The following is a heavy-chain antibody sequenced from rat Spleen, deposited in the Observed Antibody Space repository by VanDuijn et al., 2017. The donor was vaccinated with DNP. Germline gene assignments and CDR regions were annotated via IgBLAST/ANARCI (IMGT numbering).Heavy chain of an antibody. V-gene: IGHV5-20*01. J-gene: IGHJ2*01. CDR1: GFGFSDYY. D-gene: IGHD1-10*01. CDR2: ISYEGSST. CDR3: TTAYNNYGNY. Sequence: EVQLVESGGGLVQPGRSLKLSCAVSGFGFSDYYMAWVRQAPKKGLEWVASISYEGSSTYYGDSVKGRFTISRDNAKSSLYLQMDSLRSEDTATYYCTTAYNNYGNYWGQGVMVTVSS.